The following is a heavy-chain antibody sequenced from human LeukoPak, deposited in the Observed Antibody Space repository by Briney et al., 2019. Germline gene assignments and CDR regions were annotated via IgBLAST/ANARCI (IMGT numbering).Heavy chain of an antibody. D-gene: IGHD3-22*01. Sequence: SETLSLTCTVSRGSISFYYWSWIRQPAGKGLEWIGRIYTSGNTNYNPSLKSRVTMSVNTSKNQFSLKLSSVTAADTAEYYCARDGYNGYYFDSSDYYFEHWGQGTLVTVSS. CDR2: IYTSGNT. V-gene: IGHV4-4*07. J-gene: IGHJ4*02. CDR3: ARDGYNGYYFDSSDYYFEH. CDR1: RGSISFYY.